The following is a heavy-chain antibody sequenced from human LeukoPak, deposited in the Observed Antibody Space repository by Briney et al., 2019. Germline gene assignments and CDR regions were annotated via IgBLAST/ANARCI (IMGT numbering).Heavy chain of an antibody. Sequence: GGSLRLSCAASGFTVSSNYMSWVRQAPGKGLEWVSVIFSGGTTYYADSVKGRFTISRHNSENTLYLQMNSLRGEDTAVYYCARGVLGYSYGFDYWGQGTLVTVSS. V-gene: IGHV3-53*04. CDR3: ARGVLGYSYGFDY. D-gene: IGHD5-18*01. CDR1: GFTVSSNY. J-gene: IGHJ4*02. CDR2: IFSGGTT.